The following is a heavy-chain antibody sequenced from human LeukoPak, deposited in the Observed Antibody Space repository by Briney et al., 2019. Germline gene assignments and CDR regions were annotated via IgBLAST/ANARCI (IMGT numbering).Heavy chain of an antibody. J-gene: IGHJ3*02. CDR1: GYTFTNYY. CDR3: ASVSYSGSPHVGAFDI. D-gene: IGHD1-26*01. V-gene: IGHV1-2*06. Sequence: ASVKVSCKASGYTFTNYYMHWVRQAPGQGLEWMGRINPNSGGTNYAQKFQGRVTMTRDTSISTAYMELSRLRSDDTAVYYCASVSYSGSPHVGAFDIWGQGTMVTVSS. CDR2: INPNSGGT.